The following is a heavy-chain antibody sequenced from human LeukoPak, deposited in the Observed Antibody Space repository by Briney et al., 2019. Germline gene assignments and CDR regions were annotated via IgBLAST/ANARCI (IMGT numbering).Heavy chain of an antibody. J-gene: IGHJ4*02. CDR2: ISGSGGST. CDR1: GLILRSYA. CDR3: AKDPSESYNYGYFDY. V-gene: IGHV3-23*01. Sequence: GSLRLSCAASGLILRSYAMSWVSQAPGKGLEWVSAISGSGGSTYYADSVKGRFTISRDNAKNTVYLQMNSLRVEDTAVYFCAKDPSESYNYGYFDYWGQGTLVTVSS. D-gene: IGHD3-10*01.